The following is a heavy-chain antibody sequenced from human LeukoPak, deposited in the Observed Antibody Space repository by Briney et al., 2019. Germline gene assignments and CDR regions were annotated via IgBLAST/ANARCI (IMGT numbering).Heavy chain of an antibody. CDR3: ARVAVAGGNYAFDV. J-gene: IGHJ3*01. Sequence: GASVKVSCKASGYTFTRYFMHWVRQAPGQGLEWMGMIDPSGGSTSYAQKFQGRVTMTRDTSTSTVYMEPSSLRSEDTAVYYCARVAVAGGNYAFDVWGQGTMVTVSS. CDR2: IDPSGGST. CDR1: GYTFTRYF. D-gene: IGHD6-19*01. V-gene: IGHV1-46*01.